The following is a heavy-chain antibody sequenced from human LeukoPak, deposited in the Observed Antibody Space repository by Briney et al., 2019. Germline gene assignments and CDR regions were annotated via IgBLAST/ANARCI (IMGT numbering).Heavy chain of an antibody. CDR1: GYSISSGYY. CDR2: IYHSGST. CDR3: ASRSMVRGVNNIAFDI. Sequence: PSETLSLTCTVSGYSISSGYYWGWIRQPPGKGLEWIGSIYHSGSTYYNPSLKSRVTISVDTSKNQFSLKLSSVTAADTAVYYCASRSMVRGVNNIAFDIWGQGTMVTVSS. V-gene: IGHV4-38-2*02. D-gene: IGHD3-10*01. J-gene: IGHJ3*02.